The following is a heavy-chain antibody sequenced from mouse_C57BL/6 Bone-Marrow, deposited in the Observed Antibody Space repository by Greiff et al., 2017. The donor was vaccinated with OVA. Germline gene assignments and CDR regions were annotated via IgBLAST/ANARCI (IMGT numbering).Heavy chain of an antibody. J-gene: IGHJ3*01. V-gene: IGHV1-26*01. CDR1: GYTFTDYY. CDR2: INPNNGGT. CDR3: ARSPWFAD. Sequence: EVQLQQSGPELVKPGASVKISCKASGYTFTDYYMNWVKQSHGKSLEWIGDINPNNGGTSYNQKFKGKATLTVDKSSSTAYMELRSLTSEDSAVDDCARSPWFADWGQGTLVTVSA.